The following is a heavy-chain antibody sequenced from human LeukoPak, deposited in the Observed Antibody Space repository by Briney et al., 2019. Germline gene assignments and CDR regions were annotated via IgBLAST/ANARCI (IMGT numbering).Heavy chain of an antibody. CDR2: IYYSGST. CDR3: ARGAGWLPLV. V-gene: IGHV4-59*01. Sequence: SETLSLTCAVYGGSFSGYYWSWIRQPPGKGLEWIGYIYYSGSTNYNPSLKSRVTISVDTSKSQFSLKLSSVTAADTAVYYCARGAGWLPLVWGQGTLVTVSS. J-gene: IGHJ4*02. D-gene: IGHD5-24*01. CDR1: GGSFSGYY.